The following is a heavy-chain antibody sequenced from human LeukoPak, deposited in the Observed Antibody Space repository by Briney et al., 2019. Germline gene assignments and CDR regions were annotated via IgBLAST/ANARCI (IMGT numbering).Heavy chain of an antibody. V-gene: IGHV3-74*01. CDR3: SRSAYYDGSGNYYDY. J-gene: IGHJ4*02. Sequence: GGSLRLSCAASGFTFSSYWMHWVRQAPGKGLVWVSRISDGGSTTTYADSVKGRFTISRDNAKNTLYPQTNGLRAEDTAVYYCSRSAYYDGSGNYYDYWGQGTLVTVSS. CDR2: ISDGGSTT. CDR1: GFTFSSYW. D-gene: IGHD3-22*01.